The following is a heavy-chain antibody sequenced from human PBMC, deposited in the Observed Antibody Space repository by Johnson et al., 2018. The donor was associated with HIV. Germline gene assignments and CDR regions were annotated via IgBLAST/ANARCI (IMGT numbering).Heavy chain of an antibody. CDR3: AREGVYGDYVLGAFDI. J-gene: IGHJ3*02. CDR1: GFTFSSYA. Sequence: QVQLVESGGGVVQPGRSLRLSCAASGFTFSSYAMHWVRQAPGKGLEWVAVISYDGSNKYYADSVKGRFTISRDNAKNSLYLQMNSLRAEDTAVYYCAREGVYGDYVLGAFDIWGQGTMVTVSS. CDR2: ISYDGSNK. D-gene: IGHD4-17*01. V-gene: IGHV3-30-3*01.